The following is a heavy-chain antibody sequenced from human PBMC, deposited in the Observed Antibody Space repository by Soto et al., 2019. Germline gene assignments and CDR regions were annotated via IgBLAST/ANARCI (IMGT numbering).Heavy chain of an antibody. D-gene: IGHD2-15*01. CDR2: ISGSGGST. J-gene: IGHJ3*02. Sequence: GGSLRLSCAASGFTFSSYAMSWVRQAPGKGLEWVSAISGSGGSTYYADSVKGRFTISRENSKNTQYLQMNSLRAEDTAVYYCAKEFGGYCSGGSCYSDAFDIWGQGTMVTVSS. CDR1: GFTFSSYA. CDR3: AKEFGGYCSGGSCYSDAFDI. V-gene: IGHV3-23*01.